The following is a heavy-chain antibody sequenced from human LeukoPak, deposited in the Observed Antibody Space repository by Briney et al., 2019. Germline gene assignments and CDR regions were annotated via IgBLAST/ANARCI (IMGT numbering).Heavy chain of an antibody. J-gene: IGHJ4*02. Sequence: GGSLRLSCAASGFTFSSYAMSWVRQAPGKGLEWVSAISGSGGSTYYADSVKGRFTISRDNAKNSLYLQMNSLRAEDTAVYYCARDSYYYDSSGYYYPTNFDYWGQGTLVTVSS. CDR1: GFTFSSYA. CDR3: ARDSYYYDSSGYYYPTNFDY. V-gene: IGHV3-23*01. D-gene: IGHD3-22*01. CDR2: ISGSGGST.